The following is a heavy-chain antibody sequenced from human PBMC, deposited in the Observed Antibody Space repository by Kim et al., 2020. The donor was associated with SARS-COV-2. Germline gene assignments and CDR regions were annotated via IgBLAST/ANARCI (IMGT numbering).Heavy chain of an antibody. CDR3: ARGDRGSGTYYNILEY. CDR1: GGSSSSSSCY. Sequence: SETLSLTCTVSGGSSSSSSCYWGWIRHPPGKGLEWIGSIFYSGDTYYNPSLKSRVTISVDTSKNQFSLKLSSVTAADTAVYYCARGDRGSGTYYNILEYWGPGTLVTVSS. J-gene: IGHJ4*02. CDR2: IFYSGDT. D-gene: IGHD3-10*01. V-gene: IGHV4-39*01.